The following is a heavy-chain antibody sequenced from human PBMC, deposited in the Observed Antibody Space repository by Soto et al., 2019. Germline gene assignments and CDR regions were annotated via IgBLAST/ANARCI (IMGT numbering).Heavy chain of an antibody. J-gene: IGHJ4*02. CDR1: GYPITSSSF. V-gene: IGHV4-38-2*01. Sequence: SSEPLSLTCAVSGYPITSSSFWGWIRQPPGKGLEWIGSIYLGGTTYYDPSLKSRVTISVDTSKNEFSLKLSSVTAADTAVYYCARPRPNFGAVDSWGQGALVT. D-gene: IGHD3-16*01. CDR2: IYLGGTT. CDR3: ARPRPNFGAVDS.